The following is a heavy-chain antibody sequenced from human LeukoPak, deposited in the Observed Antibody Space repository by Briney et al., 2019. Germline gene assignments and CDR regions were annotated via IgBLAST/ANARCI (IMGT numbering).Heavy chain of an antibody. J-gene: IGHJ4*02. V-gene: IGHV3-30*02. CDR1: GFTFSNRG. D-gene: IGHD5-18*01. CDR3: AKDLSYGPDY. Sequence: GGSLRLSCAASGFTFSNRGMHWVRQAPGKGLEWLSFIRFDGNPTYSADSVKGRFTISRDNSKNTVYLQMNSLRVDDTAVYYCAKDLSYGPDYWGQGTLVTVSS. CDR2: IRFDGNPT.